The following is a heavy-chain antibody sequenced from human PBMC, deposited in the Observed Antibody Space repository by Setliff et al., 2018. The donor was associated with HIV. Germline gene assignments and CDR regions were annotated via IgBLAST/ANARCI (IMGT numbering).Heavy chain of an antibody. CDR1: GFTFSSYA. D-gene: IGHD1-26*01. V-gene: IGHV3-30*04. CDR3: ARDQTQGEVGAGEIFDY. J-gene: IGHJ4*02. Sequence: GGSLRLSCAASGFTFSSYAMHWVRQAPGKGLEWVAVISYDGSNKYYADSVKGRFTISRDNSKNTLYLQMNSLRAEDTAVYYCARDQTQGEVGAGEIFDYWGQGTLVTVSS. CDR2: ISYDGSNK.